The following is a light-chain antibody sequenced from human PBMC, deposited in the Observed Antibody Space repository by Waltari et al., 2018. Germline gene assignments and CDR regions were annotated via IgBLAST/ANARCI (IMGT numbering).Light chain of an antibody. CDR3: QRYGSSPLT. J-gene: IGKJ4*01. Sequence: DIVLTQSPGTLSLSPGERATLSCRASQSVSSRNLAWYQQKPGQAPRPLIYGASSSATGIPDRFSGSGSGTDFSLTISRLEPEDFAVYYFQRYGSSPLTFGGGTKVEIK. V-gene: IGKV3-20*01. CDR2: GAS. CDR1: QSVSSRN.